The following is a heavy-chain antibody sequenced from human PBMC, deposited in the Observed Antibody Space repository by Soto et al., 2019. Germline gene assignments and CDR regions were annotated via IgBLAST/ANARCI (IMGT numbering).Heavy chain of an antibody. V-gene: IGHV4-59*01. Sequence: SETLSLTCTASGGSISSYYWSWIRQPPGKGLERIGYIYYSGSTNYNPSLKSRVTISVDTSKNQFSLKLSSVTAADTAVYYCAGATIFGVANNWFDPWGQGTLVTVS. CDR2: IYYSGST. D-gene: IGHD3-3*01. CDR1: GGSISSYY. CDR3: AGATIFGVANNWFDP. J-gene: IGHJ5*02.